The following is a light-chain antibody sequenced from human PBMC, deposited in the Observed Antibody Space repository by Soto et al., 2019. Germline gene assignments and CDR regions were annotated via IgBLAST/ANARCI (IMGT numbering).Light chain of an antibody. Sequence: EIELTQSPATLSLSPGVRATLSCRASQSVSSYLAWYQQKPGQAPRLLIYDASNRATGIPARFSGSGSGTDFTLTISSLEPEDFAVYYCQQRSNWPPLTFGGGTKVEIK. V-gene: IGKV3-11*01. CDR3: QQRSNWPPLT. CDR2: DAS. J-gene: IGKJ4*01. CDR1: QSVSSY.